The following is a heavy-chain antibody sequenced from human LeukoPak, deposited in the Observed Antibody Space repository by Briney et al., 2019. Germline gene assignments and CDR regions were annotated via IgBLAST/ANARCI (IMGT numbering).Heavy chain of an antibody. J-gene: IGHJ4*02. Sequence: PGGSLRLSCAASGFTFSSYWMSWVRQAPGKGLEWVANIKQDGSEKYYVDSVKGRFTISRDNAKNSLYLQMNSLRAEDTAVYYCARDRGIAAREFDYWGQGTLVTVSP. CDR3: ARDRGIAAREFDY. V-gene: IGHV3-7*01. CDR2: IKQDGSEK. CDR1: GFTFSSYW. D-gene: IGHD6-6*01.